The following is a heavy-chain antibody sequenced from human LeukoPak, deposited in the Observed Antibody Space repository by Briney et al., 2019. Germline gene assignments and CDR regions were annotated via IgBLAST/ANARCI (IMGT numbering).Heavy chain of an antibody. V-gene: IGHV5-51*01. CDR2: IYPGDSDT. CDR3: ASSGGSSPAPYGDYVVLGAFDI. J-gene: IGHJ3*02. D-gene: IGHD4-17*01. Sequence: GESLKISCKGSGYSFTSYWIGWVRQMPGKGLEWMGIIYPGDSDTRYSPSFQGQVTISADKSISTAYLQWSSLKASDTAMYYCASSGGSSPAPYGDYVVLGAFDIWGQGTMVTVSS. CDR1: GYSFTSYW.